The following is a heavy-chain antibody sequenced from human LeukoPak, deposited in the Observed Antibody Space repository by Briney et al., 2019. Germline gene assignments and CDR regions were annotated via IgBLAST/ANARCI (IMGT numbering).Heavy chain of an antibody. CDR1: GGSTSSNS. Sequence: SETLSLTCTVSGGSTSSNSWSWMRQPPGKGLEWIGYIYYSGSTNYNPSLKSRVTISVDTSKNQFSLKLSSVTAADTAVYYCARSETVTAFDYWGQGTLVTVSS. V-gene: IGHV4-59*01. J-gene: IGHJ4*02. D-gene: IGHD4-17*01. CDR2: IYYSGST. CDR3: ARSETVTAFDY.